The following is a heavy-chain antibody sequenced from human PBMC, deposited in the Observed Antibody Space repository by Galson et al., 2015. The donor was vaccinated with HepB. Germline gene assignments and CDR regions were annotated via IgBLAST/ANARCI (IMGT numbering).Heavy chain of an antibody. J-gene: IGHJ4*02. CDR2: ISSSSSYI. Sequence: SLRLSCAAXXFTXXXYSMNWVXXXPGKGLEWVSSISSSSSYIYYADSVKGRFTISRDNAKNSLYLQMNSLRAEDTAVYYCARDARSYYYDSSEIDYWGQGTLVTXSS. CDR1: XFTXXXYS. D-gene: IGHD3-22*01. CDR3: ARDARSYYYDSSEIDY. V-gene: IGHV3-21*01.